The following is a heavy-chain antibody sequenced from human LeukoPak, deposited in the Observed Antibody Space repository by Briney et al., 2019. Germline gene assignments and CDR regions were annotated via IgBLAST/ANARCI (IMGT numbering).Heavy chain of an antibody. CDR1: GFTFNSYA. V-gene: IGHV3-23*01. Sequence: GGSLRLSCAGSGFTFNSYAMTWVRQAPGKGLEWVSSISGNGGGTYYTDSVKGRFTISRDNSKNTLYLQMNSLRAEDTAAYYCAKDLRVIVVTYYMDVWGKGTTVTVSS. D-gene: IGHD2-2*01. J-gene: IGHJ6*03. CDR2: ISGNGGGT. CDR3: AKDLRVIVVTYYMDV.